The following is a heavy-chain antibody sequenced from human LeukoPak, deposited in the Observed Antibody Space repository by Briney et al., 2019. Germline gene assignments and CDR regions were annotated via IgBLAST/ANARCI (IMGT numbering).Heavy chain of an antibody. CDR1: GGSFSGYY. J-gene: IGHJ3*02. CDR3: ARDSPVDAFDI. CDR2: INHSGST. Sequence: PSETLSLTCAVYGGSFSGYYWSWIRQPPGKGLEWIGEINHSGSTNYNLSLKSRVTISVDTSKNQFSLKLSSVTAADTAVYYCARDSPVDAFDIWGQGKMVTVSS. V-gene: IGHV4-34*01. D-gene: IGHD4-11*01.